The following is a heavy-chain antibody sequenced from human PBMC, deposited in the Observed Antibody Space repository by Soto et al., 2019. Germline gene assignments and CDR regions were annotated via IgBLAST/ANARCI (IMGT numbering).Heavy chain of an antibody. Sequence: QPGGSLRLSCTASGFTFGGYAMSWVRQAPGKGLEWVGFIRSKAYGGTTEYAASVKGRFTISRDDSKSIAYLQMNSLKTEDTAVYYCTRAQSSFDYWGQGTLVTVSS. V-gene: IGHV3-49*04. J-gene: IGHJ4*02. CDR3: TRAQSSFDY. CDR2: IRSKAYGGTT. CDR1: GFTFGGYA.